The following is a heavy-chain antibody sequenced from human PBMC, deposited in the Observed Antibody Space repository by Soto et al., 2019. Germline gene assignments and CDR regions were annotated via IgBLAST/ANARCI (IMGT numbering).Heavy chain of an antibody. J-gene: IGHJ4*02. V-gene: IGHV3-30*18. D-gene: IGHD6-19*01. CDR3: AKGYAGGWYYFDY. CDR2: ISYDRSNI. Sequence: QVQLVESGGGVVQPGRSLRLSCAVSGFTFSSYGMHWVRQAPGKGLEWVAIISYDRSNIYYADSVKGRFTISRDNSKNTLYLQMNSLRAEDTAVYYCAKGYAGGWYYFDYWGQGTLVTVSS. CDR1: GFTFSSYG.